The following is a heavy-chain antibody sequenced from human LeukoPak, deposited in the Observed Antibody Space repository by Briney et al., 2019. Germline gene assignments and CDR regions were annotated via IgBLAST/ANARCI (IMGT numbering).Heavy chain of an antibody. CDR1: GGSFSGYY. CDR2: INHSGST. D-gene: IGHD6-19*01. CDR3: ARVETYSSGWYDAFFDY. Sequence: SETLSLTCAVYGGSFSGYYWSWIRQPPGKGLEWIGEINHSGSTNYNPSLKSRVTISVDTSKNHFSLKLRSVTAADTAVYYCARVETYSSGWYDAFFDYWGQGTLVTVSS. J-gene: IGHJ4*02. V-gene: IGHV4-34*01.